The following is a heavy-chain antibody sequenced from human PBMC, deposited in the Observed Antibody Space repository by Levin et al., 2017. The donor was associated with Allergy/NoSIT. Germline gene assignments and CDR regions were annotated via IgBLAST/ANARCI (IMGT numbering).Heavy chain of an antibody. D-gene: IGHD2-15*01. V-gene: IGHV3-9*01. CDR3: AKDIGCSGGSCSSDAFDI. CDR1: GFTFDDYA. CDR2: ISWNSGSI. Sequence: AGGSLRLSCAASGFTFDDYAMHWVRQAPGKGLEWVSGISWNSGSIGYADSVKGRFTISRDNAKNSLYLQMNSLRAEDTALYYCAKDIGCSGGSCSSDAFDIWGQGTMVTVSS. J-gene: IGHJ3*02.